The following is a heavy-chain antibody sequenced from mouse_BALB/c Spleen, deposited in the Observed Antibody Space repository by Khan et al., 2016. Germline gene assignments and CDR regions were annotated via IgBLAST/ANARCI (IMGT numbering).Heavy chain of an antibody. J-gene: IGHJ4*01. V-gene: IGHV1-9*01. CDR3: SRAWYSMDY. CDR2: ILPGSGNS. Sequence: QVQLQQSGAELMKPGASVKISCKATGYTFNNYWIEWVKQRPGHGLEWIGDILPGSGNSNYNENLKGKATFTADTSSNTAYLQFSSLTSEDSAVYYCSRAWYSMDYWGQGTSVTVSS. CDR1: GYTFNNYW.